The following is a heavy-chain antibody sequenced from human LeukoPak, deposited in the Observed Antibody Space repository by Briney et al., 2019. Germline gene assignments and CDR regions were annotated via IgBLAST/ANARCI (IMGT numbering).Heavy chain of an antibody. CDR1: GGSISSYY. Sequence: TSETLSLTCTVSGGSISSYYWSWIRQPPGKGLEWIGYIYYSGSTNYNPSLKSRVTISVDTSKNQFSLKLSSVTAADTAVYYCARLASIAAQPDYYGRDVWAQRTTVTVSS. CDR3: ARLASIAAQPDYYGRDV. D-gene: IGHD6-6*01. V-gene: IGHV4-59*01. CDR2: IYYSGST. J-gene: IGHJ6*01.